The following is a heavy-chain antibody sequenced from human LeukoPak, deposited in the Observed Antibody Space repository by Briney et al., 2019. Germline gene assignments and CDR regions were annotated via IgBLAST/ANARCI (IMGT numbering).Heavy chain of an antibody. D-gene: IGHD3-10*01. J-gene: IGHJ3*02. CDR2: IYHSGST. Sequence: PSETLSLTCAVSGGSISSSNWWSWVRQPPGKGLEWIGEIYHSGSTNYNPSLKSRVTISVDKSKNQFSLKLSSVTAADTAVYYCARSGGAYYNGSGSYFGAFDIWGQGTMVTVSS. CDR1: GGSISSSNW. V-gene: IGHV4-4*02. CDR3: ARSGGAYYNGSGSYFGAFDI.